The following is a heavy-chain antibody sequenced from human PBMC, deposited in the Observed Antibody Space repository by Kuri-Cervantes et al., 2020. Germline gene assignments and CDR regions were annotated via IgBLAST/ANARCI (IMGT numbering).Heavy chain of an antibody. D-gene: IGHD2-15*01. Sequence: GESLKISCAASGFTFSSYSMNWVRQAPGKGLEWVSYISSSSRTIYYADSVKGRFTISRDNAKNSVHLQMNSLRVEDTAFYYCVKDVSARPPYYFDWWGQGTLVTVSS. CDR1: GFTFSSYS. CDR3: VKDVSARPPYYFDW. V-gene: IGHV3-48*04. CDR2: ISSSSRTI. J-gene: IGHJ4*02.